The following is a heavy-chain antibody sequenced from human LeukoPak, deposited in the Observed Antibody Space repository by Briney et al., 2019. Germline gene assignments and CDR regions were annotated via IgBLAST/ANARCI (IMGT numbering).Heavy chain of an antibody. CDR2: ISGSGAGT. Sequence: GGSLTLSCPASASTFSSYAMSWVRQAPGNWLEWGSSISGSGAGTYYADSVKGRFTISRDNSNTSLYLQLNSLRAEDTAVYYCAKVAAAATGYWGQGTLVTVSS. CDR1: ASTFSSYA. D-gene: IGHD6-13*01. J-gene: IGHJ4*02. V-gene: IGHV3-23*01. CDR3: AKVAAAATGY.